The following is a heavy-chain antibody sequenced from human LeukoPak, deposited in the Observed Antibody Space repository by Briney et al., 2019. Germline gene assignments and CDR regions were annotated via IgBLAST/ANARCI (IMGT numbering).Heavy chain of an antibody. D-gene: IGHD4-17*01. CDR1: GGSFSGYY. V-gene: IGHV4-34*01. Sequence: SETLSLTCAVYGGSFSGYYWSWIRQPPGKGLEWIGEINHSGSTNYNPSLKSRVTISVDTSKNQFSLKLSSVTAADTAVYYCARSLRPHYPGGNYYFDYWGQGTLVTVSS. CDR3: ARSLRPHYPGGNYYFDY. CDR2: INHSGST. J-gene: IGHJ4*02.